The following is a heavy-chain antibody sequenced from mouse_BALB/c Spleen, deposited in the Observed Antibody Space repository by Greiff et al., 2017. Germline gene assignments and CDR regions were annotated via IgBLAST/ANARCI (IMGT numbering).Heavy chain of an antibody. Sequence: QVHVKQSGAELAKPGASVKMSCKASGYTFTSYWMHWVKQRPGQGLEWIGYINPSTGYTEYNQKFKDKATLTADKSSSTAYMQLSSLTSEDSAVYYCARSETDYDVAWFAYWGQGTLVTVSA. J-gene: IGHJ3*01. CDR2: INPSTGYT. CDR3: ARSETDYDVAWFAY. CDR1: GYTFTSYW. V-gene: IGHV1-7*01. D-gene: IGHD2-4*01.